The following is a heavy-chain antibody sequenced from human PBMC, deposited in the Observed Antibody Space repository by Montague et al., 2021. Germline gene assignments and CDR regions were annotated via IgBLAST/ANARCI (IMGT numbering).Heavy chain of an antibody. CDR3: ARMYHYDRSIDP. D-gene: IGHD3-22*01. J-gene: IGHJ5*02. Sequence: SETLSLTCTVSGGSISSSSYYWGWIRQPPGKGLEWIGCIYYSGNTYYNPSLKSRVTISVDPSKNQFSLTLSSVTAADTAIYYCARMYHYDRSIDPWGQGTLVTVSS. CDR1: GGSISSSSYY. V-gene: IGHV4-39*01. CDR2: IYYSGNT.